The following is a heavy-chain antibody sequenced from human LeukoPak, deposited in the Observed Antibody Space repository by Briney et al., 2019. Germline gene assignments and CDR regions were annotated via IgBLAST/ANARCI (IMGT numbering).Heavy chain of an antibody. D-gene: IGHD2-15*01. V-gene: IGHV4-34*01. J-gene: IGHJ3*02. Sequence: SETLSLTCAVYGGSFSGYYWSWIRQPPGKGLEWIGEINHSGSTNYNPSLKSRVTISVDTSKNQFSLKLSSVTAADTAVYYCARPRLRLGYSPFDIWGQGTMVTVSS. CDR3: ARPRLRLGYSPFDI. CDR1: GGSFSGYY. CDR2: INHSGST.